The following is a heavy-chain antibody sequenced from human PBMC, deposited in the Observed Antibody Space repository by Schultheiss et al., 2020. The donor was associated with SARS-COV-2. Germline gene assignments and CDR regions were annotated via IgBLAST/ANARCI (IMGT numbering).Heavy chain of an antibody. J-gene: IGHJ4*02. Sequence: ASVKVSCKASGYTFTGYYMHWVRQAPGQGLEWMGWINPNSGGTNYAQKFQGWVTMTRDTSISTAYMELSSLRSEDTAVYYCARDRYYYDSSGYHPRRFDYWGQGTLVTVSS. CDR3: ARDRYYYDSSGYHPRRFDY. D-gene: IGHD3-22*01. CDR1: GYTFTGYY. V-gene: IGHV1-2*04. CDR2: INPNSGGT.